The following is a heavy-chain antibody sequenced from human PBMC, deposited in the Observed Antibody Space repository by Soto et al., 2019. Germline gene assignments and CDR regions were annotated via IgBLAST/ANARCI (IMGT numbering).Heavy chain of an antibody. CDR1: GATYSPFIAYA. D-gene: IGHD2-21*02. CDR3: ARSRDRCGGDCYSVYAAFDL. CDR2: IIPLGSSQ. V-gene: IGHV1-69*04. J-gene: IGHJ3*01. Sequence: QVQLVQSGAEVKKPGSLLKVSCKASGATYSPFIAYAISWLRQAPGQGLEGMGSIIPLGSSQHYAESFQGRATISADSSTFTVSLELTNLTSDDAAVYFCARSRDRCGGDCYSVYAAFDLWGQGTAVTVSS.